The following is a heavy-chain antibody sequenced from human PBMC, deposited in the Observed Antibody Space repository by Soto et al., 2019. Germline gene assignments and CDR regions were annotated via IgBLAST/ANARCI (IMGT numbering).Heavy chain of an antibody. Sequence: NPGGSLRLSCVASGFTVSNALMSWVRQAPGKGLEWVGRIRGKSGGGTTDYAAPVKGRFTISRDDSKNTLYLQMNSLKTEDTAVYYCATVPVGEESLYRINWFDPWGQGTQVTVSS. J-gene: IGHJ5*02. V-gene: IGHV3-15*01. D-gene: IGHD3-16*02. CDR1: GFTVSNAL. CDR2: IRGKSGGGTT. CDR3: ATVPVGEESLYRINWFDP.